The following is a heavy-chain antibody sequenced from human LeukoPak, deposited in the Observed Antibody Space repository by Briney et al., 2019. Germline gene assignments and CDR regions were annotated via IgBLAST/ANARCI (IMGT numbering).Heavy chain of an antibody. J-gene: IGHJ4*02. CDR2: ISGSGGST. CDR3: AKADCSSTSCQVDY. Sequence: GGSLRLSCAASGFTFSSYVMSWVRQAPGKGLEWVSSISGSGGSTYYADSVKGRFTISRDNSKNTLYLQMNSLRAEDTAVYYCAKADCSSTSCQVDYWGQGTLVTVSS. CDR1: GFTFSSYV. D-gene: IGHD2-2*01. V-gene: IGHV3-23*01.